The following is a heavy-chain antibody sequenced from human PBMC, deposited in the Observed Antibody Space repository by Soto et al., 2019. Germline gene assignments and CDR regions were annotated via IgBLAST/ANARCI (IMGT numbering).Heavy chain of an antibody. D-gene: IGHD1-26*01. CDR1: GFTFSSYA. CDR3: AKDVPGELLPTCLDP. Sequence: PGGSLRLSCAASGFTFSSYAMSWVRQAPGKGLEWVSAISGGGSSTYCADSVKGRFTISRDNSKNTLYLQMNSLRAEDTAVYYCAKDVPGELLPTCLDPWGQGTLVTVPQ. CDR2: ISGGGSST. J-gene: IGHJ5*02. V-gene: IGHV3-23*01.